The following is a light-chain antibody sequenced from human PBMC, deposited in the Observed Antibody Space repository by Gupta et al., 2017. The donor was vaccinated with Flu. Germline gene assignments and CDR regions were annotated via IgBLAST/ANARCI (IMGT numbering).Light chain of an antibody. V-gene: IGKV3-11*01. CDR1: QNVGKY. CDR2: DAS. CDR3: QHRSNWPLT. Sequence: PATLSWSPGERATLSCRASQNVGKYLAWYRQKPGQAPRLLIYDASNRATGIPARFSGSGSGTEFTLTISSREPEDLAVYYCQHRSNWPLTSGRGTKVEIK. J-gene: IGKJ4*01.